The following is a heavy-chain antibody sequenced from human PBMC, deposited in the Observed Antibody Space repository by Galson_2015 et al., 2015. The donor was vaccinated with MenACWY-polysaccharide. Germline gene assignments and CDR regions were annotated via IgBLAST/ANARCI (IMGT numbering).Heavy chain of an antibody. CDR2: IFYTGST. D-gene: IGHD2-8*01. CDR3: ARGVNYKPLMGY. V-gene: IGHV4-59*01. J-gene: IGHJ4*02. Sequence: SETLSLTCTVSGGSISSYYWSWIRQPPGKGLEWIGYIFYTGSTNYNPSLKSRVTISVDTSKNHFSLKLSSVTAADTAVYYCARGVNYKPLMGYWGQGTLVTVSS. CDR1: GGSISSYY.